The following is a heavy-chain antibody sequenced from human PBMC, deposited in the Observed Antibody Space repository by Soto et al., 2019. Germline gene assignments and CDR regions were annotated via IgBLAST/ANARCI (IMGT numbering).Heavy chain of an antibody. CDR3: TRGDNWHDGVFASDI. CDR1: GFTFSDHY. D-gene: IGHD1-20*01. J-gene: IGHJ3*02. CDR2: TRDKLHSYTT. V-gene: IGHV3-72*01. Sequence: EVQLVESGGGLVQPGGSLRLSCAASGFTFSDHYMDWVRQAPGKGLEWVGRTRDKLHSYTTEYAASVRGRFTISRDDSKSTLYLQMNGLKTDDTAVYYCTRGDNWHDGVFASDIWGQGTMVIVSS.